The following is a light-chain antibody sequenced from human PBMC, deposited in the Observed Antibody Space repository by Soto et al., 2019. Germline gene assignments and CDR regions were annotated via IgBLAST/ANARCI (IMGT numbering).Light chain of an antibody. CDR3: QQYGSSPPWT. V-gene: IGKV3-20*01. J-gene: IGKJ1*01. CDR1: QSVSSSY. CDR2: GAS. Sequence: EIALTQSPGTLSLSPGERATLSCRASQSVSSSYLAWYQQKPGQAPRLLIYGASSRATGIPDRLSGSGSGTDFTLTISRLEPEDFAVYYCQQYGSSPPWTFGQGTKVDIK.